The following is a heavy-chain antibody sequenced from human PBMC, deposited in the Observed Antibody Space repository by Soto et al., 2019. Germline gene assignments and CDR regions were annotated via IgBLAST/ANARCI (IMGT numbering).Heavy chain of an antibody. J-gene: IGHJ3*02. CDR2: IIPIFGTA. V-gene: IGHV1-69*06. CDR1: GGTFSSYA. Sequence: GASVKVSCKASGGTFSSYAISWVRQAPGQGLEWMGGIIPIFGTANYAQKFQGRVTITADKSTSTAYMELSSLRSEDTAVYYCARDRRGNYYDSSGYYHGRNAFEIWGQGTMVTVSS. CDR3: ARDRRGNYYDSSGYYHGRNAFEI. D-gene: IGHD3-22*01.